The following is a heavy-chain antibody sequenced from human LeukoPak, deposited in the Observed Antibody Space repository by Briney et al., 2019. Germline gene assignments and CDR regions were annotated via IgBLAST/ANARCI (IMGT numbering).Heavy chain of an antibody. CDR3: ARFDSSGWYGFDY. V-gene: IGHV4-39*07. CDR1: GGSISSSSYY. Sequence: SETLSLTCTVSGGSISSSSYYWGWIRQPPGKGLEWIGSIYYSGSTYYNPSLKSRVTISVDTSKNQFSLKLSSVTAADTAVYYCARFDSSGWYGFDYWGQGTLVTVPS. J-gene: IGHJ4*02. CDR2: IYYSGST. D-gene: IGHD6-19*01.